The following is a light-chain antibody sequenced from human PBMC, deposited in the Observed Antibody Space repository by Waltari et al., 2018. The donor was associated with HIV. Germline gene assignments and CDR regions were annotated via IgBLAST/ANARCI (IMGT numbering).Light chain of an antibody. J-gene: IGLJ2*01. CDR3: QSYDSSLSGSI. V-gene: IGLV1-40*01. CDR2: GNI. CDR1: SSNIGAGYD. Sequence: APGQRVTISCTGSSSNIGAGYDVHWYQQLPGTAPKLLINGNINRPSGVPDRFSDSKSGTSASLAITGLQAEDEADYYCQSYDSSLSGSIFGGGTKLTVL.